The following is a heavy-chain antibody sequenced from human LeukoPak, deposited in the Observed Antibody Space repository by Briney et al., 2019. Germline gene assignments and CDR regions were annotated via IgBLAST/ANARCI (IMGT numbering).Heavy chain of an antibody. Sequence: ASVKVSCKASGYTFTSYYMHWVRQAPGQGLEWMGIINPSGGSTSYAQKFQGRVTMTRDTSTSTVYMELSSLRSEDTAVYYCARDTGITYYDFWSGGRGWFDPWGQGTLVTVSS. CDR1: GYTFTSYY. CDR2: INPSGGST. V-gene: IGHV1-46*01. D-gene: IGHD3-3*01. CDR3: ARDTGITYYDFWSGGRGWFDP. J-gene: IGHJ5*02.